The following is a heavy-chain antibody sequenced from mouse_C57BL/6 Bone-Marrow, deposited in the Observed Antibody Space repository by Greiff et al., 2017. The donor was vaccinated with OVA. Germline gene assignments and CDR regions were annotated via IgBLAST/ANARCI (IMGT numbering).Heavy chain of an antibody. D-gene: IGHD3-2*02. CDR3: ARLRLLYWYFDV. V-gene: IGHV1-82*01. J-gene: IGHJ1*03. CDR1: GYAFSSSW. Sequence: VHLVESGPELVKPGASVKISCKASGYAFSSSWMNWVKQRPGKGLEWIGRIYPGDGDTNYNGKFKGKATLTADKSSSTAYMQLSSLTSEDSAVYFCARLRLLYWYFDVWGTGTTVTVSS. CDR2: IYPGDGDT.